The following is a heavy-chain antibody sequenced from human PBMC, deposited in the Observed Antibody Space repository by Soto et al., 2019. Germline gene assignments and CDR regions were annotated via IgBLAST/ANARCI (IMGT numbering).Heavy chain of an antibody. CDR2: INPSDGST. D-gene: IGHD2-21*01. CDR1: GYTFTSYS. Sequence: GASVKVSCKASGYTFTSYSMHWLRQAPGQGLEWMAIINPSDGSTTYAQKFQGRVTVTRDTSTSTVHMEVSSLRADDTAVYYCARMWRGGGFDYWGQGTLVTVSS. V-gene: IGHV1-46*01. J-gene: IGHJ4*02. CDR3: ARMWRGGGFDY.